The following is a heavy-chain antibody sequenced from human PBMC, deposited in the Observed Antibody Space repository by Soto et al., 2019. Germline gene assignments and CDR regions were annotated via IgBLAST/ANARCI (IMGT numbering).Heavy chain of an antibody. D-gene: IGHD2-15*01. V-gene: IGHV3-7*01. Sequence: GGSLRLSCAASGFTFSSSWMSWVRQAPGKGLEWMANIKQDGSEKYYVDSMKGRFTISRDNAKNSLYLQMNSLRAEDTAVYYCARGGIGYCTGESCYYTAFDIWGQGT. CDR2: IKQDGSEK. J-gene: IGHJ3*02. CDR1: GFTFSSSW. CDR3: ARGGIGYCTGESCYYTAFDI.